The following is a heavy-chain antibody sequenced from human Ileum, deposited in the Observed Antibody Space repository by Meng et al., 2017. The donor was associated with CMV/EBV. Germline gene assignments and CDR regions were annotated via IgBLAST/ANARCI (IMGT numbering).Heavy chain of an antibody. D-gene: IGHD2-15*01. J-gene: IGHJ5*02. V-gene: IGHV1-18*01. CDR3: ARSGGYCSGGSCPDA. CDR2: ISAYNGNT. CDR1: GYSFTSYE. Sequence: QLVHAGGEEDEPVDSGKASCKASGYSFTSYEIIWVRQAPGKGLEWLGWISAYNGNTNYAQKLQGRVTMTTETSTTTAYMELRSLRSDDTAVYYCARSGGYCSGGSCPDAWGQGTLVTVSS.